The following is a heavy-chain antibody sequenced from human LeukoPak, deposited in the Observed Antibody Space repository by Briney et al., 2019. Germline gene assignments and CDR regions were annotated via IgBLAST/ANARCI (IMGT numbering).Heavy chain of an antibody. CDR3: ARADYDYVWGSDD. CDR1: GYTSTGYY. Sequence: ASVKVSCKASGYTSTGYYMHWVRQAPGQGLEWMGRINPNSGGTNYAQKFQGRVTMTRDTSISTAYMELSRLRSDDTAVYYCARADYDYVWGSDDWGQGTLVTVSS. D-gene: IGHD3-16*01. CDR2: INPNSGGT. V-gene: IGHV1-2*06. J-gene: IGHJ4*02.